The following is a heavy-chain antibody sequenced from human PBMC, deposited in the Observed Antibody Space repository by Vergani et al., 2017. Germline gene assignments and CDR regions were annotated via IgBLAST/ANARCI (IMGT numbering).Heavy chain of an antibody. CDR2: IIPIFGTA. J-gene: IGHJ6*02. CDR1: GGTFSSYA. Sequence: QVQLVQSGAEVKKPGSSVKVSCKASGGTFSSYAISWVRQAPGQGLEWMGGIIPIFGTANYAQKFQGRVTITADESTSTDYMELSSLRSEDTAVYYCATPREYYDILTGYKHYYYGMDVWGQGTTVTVSS. CDR3: ATPREYYDILTGYKHYYYGMDV. V-gene: IGHV1-69*01. D-gene: IGHD3-9*01.